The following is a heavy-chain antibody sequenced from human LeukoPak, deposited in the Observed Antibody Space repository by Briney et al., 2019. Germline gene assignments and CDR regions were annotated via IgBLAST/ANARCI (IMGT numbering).Heavy chain of an antibody. CDR3: ARHVENDEQWLVQGWIDP. D-gene: IGHD6-19*01. CDR2: IYYSGST. Sequence: SETLSLTCTVSGGSISSYYWSWIRQPPGKGLEWIGYIYYSGSTNYNPSLKSRVTISVDTSKNQFSLKLSSVTAADTAVYYCARHVENDEQWLVQGWIDPWGQGTLVTVSS. V-gene: IGHV4-59*08. J-gene: IGHJ5*02. CDR1: GGSISSYY.